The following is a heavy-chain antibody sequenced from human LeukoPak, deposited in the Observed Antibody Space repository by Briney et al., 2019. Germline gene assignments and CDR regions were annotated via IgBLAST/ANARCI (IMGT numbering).Heavy chain of an antibody. CDR3: AKDRGIAAAGEIDY. Sequence: GGSLRLSCAASGFTFSSYAMSWVRQAPGKGLEWVSAISGSGGSTYYADSVRGRFTISRDNSKNTLYLQMNSLRAEDTAVYYCAKDRGIAAAGEIDYWGQGTLVTVSS. V-gene: IGHV3-23*01. D-gene: IGHD6-13*01. CDR1: GFTFSSYA. CDR2: ISGSGGST. J-gene: IGHJ4*02.